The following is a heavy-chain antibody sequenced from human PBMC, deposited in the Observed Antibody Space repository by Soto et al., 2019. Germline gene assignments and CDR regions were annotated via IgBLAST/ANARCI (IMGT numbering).Heavy chain of an antibody. CDR1: GFAFNNYG. D-gene: IGHD3-22*01. Sequence: GGSLRLSCTVSGFAFNNYGINWVRQAPGKGLEWVSSISKSDYTYYSDSVKGRFTISRDNAKNSVSLQMNTLRVEDTAVYYCAREDSIIIPDVSDFWGQGTLVTVSS. CDR2: ISKSDYT. J-gene: IGHJ4*02. CDR3: AREDSIIIPDVSDF. V-gene: IGHV3-21*01.